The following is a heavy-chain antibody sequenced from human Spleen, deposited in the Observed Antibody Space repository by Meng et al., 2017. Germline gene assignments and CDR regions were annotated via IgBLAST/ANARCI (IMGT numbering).Heavy chain of an antibody. CDR3: ARGVRYSSGWSSTYYYYYYGMDV. J-gene: IGHJ6*02. Sequence: SETLSLTCAVSGYSITGSYNWGWIRQSPGKGLEWIGSIYQSGSTYYNPSLKSRVTMSADTSKNQFSLKLSSVTAADTAVYYCARGVRYSSGWSSTYYYYYYGMDVWGQGTTVTVSS. CDR2: IYQSGST. V-gene: IGHV4-38-2*01. D-gene: IGHD6-19*01. CDR1: GYSITGSYN.